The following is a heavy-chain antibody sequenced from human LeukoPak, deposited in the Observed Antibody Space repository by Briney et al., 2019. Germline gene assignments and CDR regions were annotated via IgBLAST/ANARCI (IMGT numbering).Heavy chain of an antibody. V-gene: IGHV6-1*01. CDR2: TYYRSKWYK. J-gene: IGHJ1*01. CDR1: GDSVSSNSAT. Sequence: SQTLSLTCAISGDSVSSNSATWNWIRQSPSRGLEWLGRTYYRSKWYKYYAVSVKGRITINPGTSRNQFSLQLNSVTPEGTAVYYCARGPSYFQHWGQGTLVTVSS. CDR3: ARGPSYFQH.